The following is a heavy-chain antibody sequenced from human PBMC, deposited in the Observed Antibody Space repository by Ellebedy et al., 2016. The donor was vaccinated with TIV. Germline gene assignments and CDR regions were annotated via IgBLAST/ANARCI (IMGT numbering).Heavy chain of an antibody. V-gene: IGHV4-4*09. CDR1: DDFLSFNY. Sequence: SETLSLXCTVSDDFLSFNYWSWIRQAPGKGLEWIGQIHLSGSTTYNPSLKSRVTISVDTSKKQFSLNLNSVTAAYTALYYCARRKPVAGNVFDIWGQGTLVTVSS. CDR3: ARRKPVAGNVFDI. J-gene: IGHJ3*02. CDR2: IHLSGST. D-gene: IGHD6-19*01.